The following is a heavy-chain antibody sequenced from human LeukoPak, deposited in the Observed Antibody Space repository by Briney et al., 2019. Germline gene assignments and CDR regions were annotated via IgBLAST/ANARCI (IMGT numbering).Heavy chain of an antibody. J-gene: IGHJ1*01. CDR2: INTDGTVT. V-gene: IGHV3-74*01. D-gene: IGHD3-22*01. CDR3: ARAPSEIGGYYPEYFRH. CDR1: GFTFSKYW. Sequence: GGSLRLSCAASGFTFSKYWMLWVRQAPGKGLESVSRINTDGTVTTYADSVKGRFTVSRDNADNTMFLQMNSVRDEDTAVYYCARAPSEIGGYYPEYFRHWGQGTLVTVSP.